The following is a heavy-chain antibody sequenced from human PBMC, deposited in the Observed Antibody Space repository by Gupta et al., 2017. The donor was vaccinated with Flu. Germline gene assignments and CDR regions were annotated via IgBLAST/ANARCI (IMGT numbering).Heavy chain of an antibody. CDR2: IKIKNHGGTA. D-gene: IGHD2-8*01. V-gene: IGHV3-15*01. Sequence: APGKGLEWVGRIKIKNHGGTADYAAPVNGRFTISRDDSERKLFLQMSSLKSEDSGVYYCTTDAGFVPYYFVYWGQGTLVTVSS. CDR3: TTDAGFVPYYFVY. J-gene: IGHJ4*02.